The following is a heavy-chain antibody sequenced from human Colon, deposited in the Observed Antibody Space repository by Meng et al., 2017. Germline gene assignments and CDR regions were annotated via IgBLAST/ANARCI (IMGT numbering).Heavy chain of an antibody. CDR2: IRRPSNGYST. Sequence: EVQLVESGGGLVQPGGSLRRSWAASGFTFSDHYMDWVRQAPGKGLEWVGRIRRPSNGYSTEYAASVKGRFIISRDDSKNSLYLQMHSLKMEDTAVYYCARGQNGYANWYCDLWGRGTLVTVSS. CDR1: GFTFSDHY. CDR3: ARGQNGYANWYCDL. V-gene: IGHV3-72*01. D-gene: IGHD3-16*01. J-gene: IGHJ2*01.